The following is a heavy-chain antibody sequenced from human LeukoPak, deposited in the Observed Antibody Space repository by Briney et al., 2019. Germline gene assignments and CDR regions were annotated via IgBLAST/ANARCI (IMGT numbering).Heavy chain of an antibody. CDR1: GFTFSNHG. V-gene: IGHV3-23*01. J-gene: IGHJ4*02. CDR2: VSPPGGGT. D-gene: IGHD7-27*01. CDR3: ARDLAWGAFDY. Sequence: PGGSLRPSCAASGFTFSNHGMNWVRQAPGKGLEWLSGVSPPGGGTYYADSVKGRFTISRDDSKNTLSLQMNSLRVEDTAVYHCARDLAWGAFDYWGQGTLVTVSS.